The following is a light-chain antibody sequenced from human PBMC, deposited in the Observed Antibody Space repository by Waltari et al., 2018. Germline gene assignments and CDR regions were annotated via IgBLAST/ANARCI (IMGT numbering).Light chain of an antibody. CDR1: QSVGGS. J-gene: IGKJ4*01. CDR2: GAS. CDR3: HQSSDWPLT. Sequence: EIVMTQSPATLSLSPGERATLSCRASQSVGGSLAWYQLKPGQAPRLFIYGASSRATGIPDRFSGSGSGTEFTLTISSLEPEDVAFYYCHQSSDWPLTFGGGTKVEIK. V-gene: IGKV3D-15*01.